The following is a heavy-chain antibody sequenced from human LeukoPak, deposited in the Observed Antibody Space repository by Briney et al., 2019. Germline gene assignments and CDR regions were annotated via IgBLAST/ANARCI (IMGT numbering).Heavy chain of an antibody. Sequence: GGSLRLSCAASGFTFSSYWMHWVRQAPGKGLVWVSRINSDGSSTNYADSVKGRFTIPRDNAKNTLYLQMNSLRGEDTAVYYCARSAYSSGWFQIDYWGQGALVTVSS. D-gene: IGHD6-19*01. CDR1: GFTFSSYW. J-gene: IGHJ4*02. CDR2: INSDGSST. CDR3: ARSAYSSGWFQIDY. V-gene: IGHV3-74*01.